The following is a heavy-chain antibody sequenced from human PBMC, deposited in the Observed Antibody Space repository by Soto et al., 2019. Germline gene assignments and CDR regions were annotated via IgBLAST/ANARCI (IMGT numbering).Heavy chain of an antibody. J-gene: IGHJ4*02. CDR1: GGSMNSHP. V-gene: IGHV4-4*07. Sequence: SETLSLTSTVSGGSMNSHPWSWIRQPARKGLQWIGHIHISGITTYNPSLKSRVTTSVDTPNNQLSLKLTPQTAPAPAVSYCARINGGCSECWGRGPLVAVAS. CDR3: ARINGGCSEC. CDR2: IHISGIT. D-gene: IGHD2-15*01.